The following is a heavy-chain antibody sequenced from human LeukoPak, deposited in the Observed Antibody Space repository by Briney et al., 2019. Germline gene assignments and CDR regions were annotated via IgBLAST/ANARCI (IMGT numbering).Heavy chain of an antibody. V-gene: IGHV4-38-2*01. CDR1: GGSFSGYY. D-gene: IGHD3-3*01. CDR2: IYHSGST. CDR3: ATSEWSNNWFDP. Sequence: PSETLSLTCAVYGGSFSGYYWGWIRQPPGKGLEWIGSIYHSGSTYYNPSLKSQVTISVDTSKNQFSLKLSSVTAADTAVYYCATSEWSNNWFDPWGQGTLVTVSS. J-gene: IGHJ5*02.